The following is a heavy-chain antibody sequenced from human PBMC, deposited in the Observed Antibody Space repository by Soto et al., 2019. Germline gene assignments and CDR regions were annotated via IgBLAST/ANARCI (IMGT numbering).Heavy chain of an antibody. D-gene: IGHD3-3*01. V-gene: IGHV4-59*01. CDR2: IYYSGST. J-gene: IGHJ6*02. CDR1: GGSTSSYY. CDR3: ARDRDEAIFGVVTSYGMDV. Sequence: SETLSLTCTVSGGSTSSYYWSWIRQPPGKGLEWIGYIYYSGSTNYNPSLKSRVTISVDTSKNQFSLKLSSVTAADTAVYYCARDRDEAIFGVVTSYGMDVWGQGTTVTVSS.